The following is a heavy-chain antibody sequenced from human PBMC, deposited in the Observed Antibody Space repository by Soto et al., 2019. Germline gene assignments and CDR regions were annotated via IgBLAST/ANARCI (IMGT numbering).Heavy chain of an antibody. CDR1: GGSFSGYY. V-gene: IGHV4-34*01. D-gene: IGHD6-13*01. Sequence: SETLSLTCAVYGGSFSGYYWSWIRQPPGKGLEWIGEINHSGSTNYNPSLKSRVTISVDTSKNQFSLKLSSVTAADTAVYYCARGSIAAAGTGAFDIWGQGTMVT. CDR2: INHSGST. CDR3: ARGSIAAAGTGAFDI. J-gene: IGHJ3*02.